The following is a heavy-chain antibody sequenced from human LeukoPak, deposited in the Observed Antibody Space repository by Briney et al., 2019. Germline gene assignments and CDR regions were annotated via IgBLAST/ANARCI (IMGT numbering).Heavy chain of an antibody. CDR3: ASFWGYCSSTSCQPL. Sequence: VSVKVSCKASGYTFTSYYMHWVRQAPGQGLEWMGIINPSGGSTSYAQKFQGRVTMTRDMSTSTVYMELSSLRSEDTAVYYCASFWGYCSSTSCQPLWGQGTLVTVSS. J-gene: IGHJ4*02. CDR1: GYTFTSYY. D-gene: IGHD2-2*01. CDR2: INPSGGST. V-gene: IGHV1-46*01.